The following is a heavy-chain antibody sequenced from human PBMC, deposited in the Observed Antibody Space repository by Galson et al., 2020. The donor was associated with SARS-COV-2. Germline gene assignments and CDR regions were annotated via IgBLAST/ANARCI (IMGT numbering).Heavy chain of an antibody. D-gene: IGHD3-22*01. J-gene: IGHJ1*01. CDR2: TWYGGSFI. V-gene: IGHV3-33*01. Sequence: GESLKISCAASGFSFRTSGMHWVRQAPGKGLEWVAVTWYGGSFIYYADSVKGRFTMSRDDSTNTVYLEMNRLRADDTAIYYCARGSGLSSPPARYCDTSVYFAEYCQDWGLGTLVTVSS. CDR3: ARGSGLSSPPARYCDTSVYFAEYCQD. CDR1: GFSFRTSG.